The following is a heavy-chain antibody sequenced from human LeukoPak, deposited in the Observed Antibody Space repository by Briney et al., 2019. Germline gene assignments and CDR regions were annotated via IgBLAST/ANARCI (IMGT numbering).Heavy chain of an antibody. CDR3: ARGGGLDV. J-gene: IGHJ6*02. CDR1: GFPFSSYW. D-gene: IGHD3-16*01. V-gene: IGHV3-7*03. CDR2: IKQDGSKK. Sequence: GGSLRLSCGASGFPFSSYWMTWVRQAPGKGLEWVANIKQDGSKKSYVDSVKGRFTISRDNAKNSLYLQMNNLRAEDTAVYFCARGGGLDVWGQGATVTVSS.